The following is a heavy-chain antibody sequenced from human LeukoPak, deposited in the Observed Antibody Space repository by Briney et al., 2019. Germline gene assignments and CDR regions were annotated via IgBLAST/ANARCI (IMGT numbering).Heavy chain of an antibody. D-gene: IGHD3-10*01. Sequence: SGTLSLTCAVYGGSFSGYYWSWIRQPPGKGLEWIGEINHSGSTNYNPSLKSRVTISVDSSKNQFSLRLSSVTAADTAVYYCARRRVRGIITIFDYWGQGTLVTVSS. CDR2: INHSGST. V-gene: IGHV4-34*01. J-gene: IGHJ4*02. CDR3: ARRRVRGIITIFDY. CDR1: GGSFSGYY.